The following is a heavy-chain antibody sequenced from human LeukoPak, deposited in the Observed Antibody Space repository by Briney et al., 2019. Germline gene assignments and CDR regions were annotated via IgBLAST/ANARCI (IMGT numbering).Heavy chain of an antibody. CDR1: GDSFIGYF. Sequence: PSETLSLTCAASGDSFIGYFWTWIRQAPGKGLEWIGDINLSGRTNYNPSLQRRVSISVDTSKNQFSLNVTSVTGADTAVYYCARTSGFFDSSWFYQQNPYYFQYWGQGVLVTVSS. D-gene: IGHD3-22*01. J-gene: IGHJ4*02. V-gene: IGHV4-34*01. CDR3: ARTSGFFDSSWFYQQNPYYFQY. CDR2: INLSGRT.